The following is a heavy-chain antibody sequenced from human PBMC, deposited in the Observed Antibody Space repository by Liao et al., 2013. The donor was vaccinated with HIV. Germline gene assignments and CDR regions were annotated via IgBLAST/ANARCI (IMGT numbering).Heavy chain of an antibody. Sequence: QVQLQESGLGLVQPFQTLSLTCTVSGASVSTSNSYWTWIRQSPGKGLEWVGSMSYSGNADHNSSLKSRLTMSVDTSKNHFSLNLTSVTAADTAVYYCARVLRREEGSGRVEHWGQGTLVTVSS. CDR2: MSYSGNA. CDR1: GASVSTSNSY. CDR3: ARVLRREEGSGRVEH. J-gene: IGHJ4*02. D-gene: IGHD3-10*01. V-gene: IGHV4-30-4*08.